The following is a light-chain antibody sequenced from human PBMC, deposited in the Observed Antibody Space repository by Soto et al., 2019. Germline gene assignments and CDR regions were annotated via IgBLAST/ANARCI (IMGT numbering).Light chain of an antibody. CDR1: QGVSSN. Sequence: EIVMTQSPATLSVSPGERATLSCRASQGVSSNLAWYQQKPGQAARFLIYGASTRATGIPARFSGSGSRTEFTITISSLQSEDFAVYYCQQYNNWPPISFGQGTRLEIK. J-gene: IGKJ5*01. CDR2: GAS. CDR3: QQYNNWPPIS. V-gene: IGKV3-15*01.